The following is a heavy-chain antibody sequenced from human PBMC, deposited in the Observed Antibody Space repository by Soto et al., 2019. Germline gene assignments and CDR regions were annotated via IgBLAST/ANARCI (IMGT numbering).Heavy chain of an antibody. CDR3: ATRITVFGLLIPPFDP. J-gene: IGHJ5*02. CDR2: INHTGCT. CDR1: GGSVNGYY. V-gene: IGHV4-34*01. Sequence: SETLSLTCAVDGGSVNGYYWNWISQLPGKGLEWIGEINHTGCTHYNPALKSRVTMSVDTSKNHCSLRLSSVTAADTAIYYCATRITVFGLLIPPFDPWGQGTQVTVSS. D-gene: IGHD3-3*01.